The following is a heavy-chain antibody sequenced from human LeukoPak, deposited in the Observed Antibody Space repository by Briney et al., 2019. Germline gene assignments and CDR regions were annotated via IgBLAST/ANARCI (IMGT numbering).Heavy chain of an antibody. D-gene: IGHD3-10*01. Sequence: SETLSLTCAVSGGSISSGGYSWSWIRQPPGKGLEWIGYIYHSGSTYYNPSLKSRLSMSVDTSKNQISLRLSSVTAADTAVYYCARDRGSDAFDIWGQGTMVTVSS. CDR1: GGSISSGGYS. V-gene: IGHV4-30-2*01. CDR2: IYHSGST. J-gene: IGHJ3*02. CDR3: ARDRGSDAFDI.